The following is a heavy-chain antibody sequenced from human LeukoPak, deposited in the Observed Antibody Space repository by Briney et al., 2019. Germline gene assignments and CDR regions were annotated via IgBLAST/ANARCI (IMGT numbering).Heavy chain of an antibody. D-gene: IGHD3-9*01. J-gene: IGHJ5*02. Sequence: GESLKISCKGSGYSFTSYWISRVRQMPGKGLEWMGRIDPSDSYTNYSPSFQGHVTISADKSISTAYLQWSSLKASDTAMYYCARIYSPHDPTDWLDPLRWFDPWGQGTLVTVSS. V-gene: IGHV5-10-1*01. CDR3: ARIYSPHDPTDWLDPLRWFDP. CDR2: IDPSDSYT. CDR1: GYSFTSYW.